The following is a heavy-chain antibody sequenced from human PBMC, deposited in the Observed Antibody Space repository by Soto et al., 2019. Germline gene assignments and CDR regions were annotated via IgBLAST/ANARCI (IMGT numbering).Heavy chain of an antibody. CDR1: GGTLGRSC. CDR2: IIPIFVTS. J-gene: IGHJ4*02. V-gene: IGHV1-69*01. CDR3: ARSLDYHDYTGYSTVGLYCDY. D-gene: IGHD3-22*01. Sequence: ASVEASCQASGGTLGRSCSCCVRQDPGQRLDLVGGIIPIFVTSHYAQKFQGRVTITADESTNTAYMELSSLTSEDTAVYYCARSLDYHDYTGYSTVGLYCDYRGLGTLVTGSA.